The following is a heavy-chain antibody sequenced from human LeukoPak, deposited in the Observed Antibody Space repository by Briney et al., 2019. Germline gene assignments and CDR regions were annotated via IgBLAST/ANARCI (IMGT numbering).Heavy chain of an antibody. Sequence: SETLSLTCTVSGGSISSYYWSWIRQPAGKGLEWIGRIYTSGSTNYNPSLKSRVTISVDTSKNQFSLKLSSVTAADTAVYYCARSVVNPQRGPLRRAFDFWGQGTMVTVSS. D-gene: IGHD4-23*01. CDR3: ARSVVNPQRGPLRRAFDF. V-gene: IGHV4-4*07. CDR1: GGSISSYY. CDR2: IYTSGST. J-gene: IGHJ3*01.